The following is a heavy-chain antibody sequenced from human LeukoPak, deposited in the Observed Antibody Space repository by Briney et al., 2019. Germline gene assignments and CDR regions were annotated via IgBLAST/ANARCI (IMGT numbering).Heavy chain of an antibody. CDR2: ISGYNGNT. V-gene: IGHV1-18*01. Sequence: ASVKVSCKASGYTFSSYGISWARQAPGQGLEWMGWISGYNGNTNYAQKLQGRVTMTTDTSTSTAYMELRSLRSDDTAVYYCARDLYSSGRGHTFQHWGQGTLVTVSS. J-gene: IGHJ1*01. CDR3: ARDLYSSGRGHTFQH. CDR1: GYTFSSYG. D-gene: IGHD6-19*01.